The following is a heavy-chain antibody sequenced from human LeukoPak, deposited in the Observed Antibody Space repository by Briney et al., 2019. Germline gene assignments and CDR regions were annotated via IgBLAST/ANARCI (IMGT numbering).Heavy chain of an antibody. CDR3: ARLTCTSTSCTRRGTFDI. Sequence: SETLSLTCTVSGGSVSSYDWNLIRQTPGKGLEWTGYMYYSGSTNYSNYNSSLKSRVTIAVDTSNSQFSLKLSSVTAADTAVYYCARLTCTSTSCTRRGTFDIWGQGTMVTVSS. D-gene: IGHD2-2*01. V-gene: IGHV4-59*08. J-gene: IGHJ3*02. CDR1: GGSVSSYD. CDR2: MYYSGST.